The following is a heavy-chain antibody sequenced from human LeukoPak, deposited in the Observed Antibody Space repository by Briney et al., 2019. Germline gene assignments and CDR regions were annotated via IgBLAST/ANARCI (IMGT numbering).Heavy chain of an antibody. J-gene: IGHJ4*02. Sequence: SGTLSLTCTVYGESFSGYYWSWIRQPPGKGLEWLGEINHSGSTNYNPSLKSRVTISVDTSKKQSALKLSSVAAADTAVYCCARGRGVVLWYGESPPPRGYFDYWGQGTLVTVSS. CDR1: GESFSGYY. CDR2: INHSGST. D-gene: IGHD3-10*01. V-gene: IGHV4-34*01. CDR3: ARGRGVVLWYGESPPPRGYFDY.